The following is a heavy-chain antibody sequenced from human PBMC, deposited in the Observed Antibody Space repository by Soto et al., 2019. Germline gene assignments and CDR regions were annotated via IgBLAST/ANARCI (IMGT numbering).Heavy chain of an antibody. CDR3: ARGVVVVPAAIFPNWFDP. J-gene: IGHJ5*02. CDR2: IYYSGST. V-gene: IGHV4-59*01. Sequence: SETLSLTCTVSGGSISSYYWSWIRQPPGKGLEWIGYIYYSGSTNYNPSLKSRVTISVDTSKNQFSLKLSSVTAADTAVYYCARGVVVVPAAIFPNWFDPWGQGTLVTVSS. D-gene: IGHD2-2*01. CDR1: GGSISSYY.